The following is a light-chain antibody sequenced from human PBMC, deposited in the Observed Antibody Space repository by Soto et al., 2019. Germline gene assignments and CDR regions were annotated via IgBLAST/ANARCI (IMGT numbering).Light chain of an antibody. Sequence: QSALTQPASVSGSPGQSITISCTGTSSDVGGYNYVSWYQQHPGKAPKLMIYEVSNRPSGVSNRFSGSKSGNTASLTISGLQAEDEADYYCNSYTSSSTRVFGGGTK. V-gene: IGLV2-14*01. J-gene: IGLJ3*02. CDR2: EVS. CDR3: NSYTSSSTRV. CDR1: SSDVGGYNY.